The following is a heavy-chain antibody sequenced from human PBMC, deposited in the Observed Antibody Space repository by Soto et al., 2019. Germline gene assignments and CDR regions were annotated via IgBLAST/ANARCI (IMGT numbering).Heavy chain of an antibody. V-gene: IGHV3-23*01. Sequence: EVQLLESGGGLVQPGGSLRLSCAASGFTFSTYAMSWVRQAPGKGLEWVSAISGSGGSTFYADSVKDRFTISRDNSKNTLYLQMNNLRAEDTAVYYCAKDVYSGSYWDFEYWGQGTLVTVSS. J-gene: IGHJ4*02. D-gene: IGHD1-26*01. CDR1: GFTFSTYA. CDR2: ISGSGGST. CDR3: AKDVYSGSYWDFEY.